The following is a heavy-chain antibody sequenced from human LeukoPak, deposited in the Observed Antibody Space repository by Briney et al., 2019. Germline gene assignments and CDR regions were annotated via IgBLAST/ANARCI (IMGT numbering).Heavy chain of an antibody. V-gene: IGHV1-2*02. D-gene: IGHD2-15*01. J-gene: IGHJ4*02. CDR1: VYPVRDYD. Sequence: ASVTISCKTSVYPVRDYDMYWVRQAPGQGLEWMGWIRGDTGDTDSPQKFRGRVTMTRDTSTDTAYLELSRLRYDDTAIYFCARDRVNSSDYWGQGTLVTVSS. CDR2: IRGDTGDT. CDR3: ARDRVNSSDY.